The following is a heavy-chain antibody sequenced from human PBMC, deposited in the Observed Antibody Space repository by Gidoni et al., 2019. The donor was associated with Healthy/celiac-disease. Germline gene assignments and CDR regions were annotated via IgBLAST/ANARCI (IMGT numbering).Heavy chain of an antibody. D-gene: IGHD2-2*01. V-gene: IGHV3-21*01. CDR1: GFPFSSYS. J-gene: IGHJ5*02. CDR3: ARGFGDIVVVPAAMAAGSKYNWFDP. CDR2: ISSSSSYI. Sequence: EVQLVASGGGLVTPGGSLRLSFAASGFPFSSYSMNWVPQAPGKGLEWVSSISSSSSYIYYADSVKGRFTISRDNAKNSLYLQMNSLRAEDTAVYYCARGFGDIVVVPAAMAAGSKYNWFDPWGQGTLVTVSS.